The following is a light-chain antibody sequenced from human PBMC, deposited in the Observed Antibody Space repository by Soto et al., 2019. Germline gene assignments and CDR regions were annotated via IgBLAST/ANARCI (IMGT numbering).Light chain of an antibody. CDR1: QSISNW. V-gene: IGKV1-5*03. J-gene: IGKJ4*01. CDR3: QQYNSYPLT. CDR2: KAS. Sequence: DIQMTQSPSTLSAPVGDRVTITCRASQSISNWLAWYQQKPGKAPKLLIYKASSLESGVPSRFSGYGSGTELTLTISSLQPDDFATYYCQQYNSYPLTFGGGTKVEIK.